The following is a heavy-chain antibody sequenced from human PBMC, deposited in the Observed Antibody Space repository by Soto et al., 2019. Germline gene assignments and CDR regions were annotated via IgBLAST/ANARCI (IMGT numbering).Heavy chain of an antibody. Sequence: ASVKVSFKASGYTFTSYAMHWVRQAPGQRLEWMGWINAGNGSTKYSQKFQGRVAITRDTSASTAYMELSSLRSEDTAVYYCARGPPTKGGGFMGFRPYFDYWGQGTLVTVSS. CDR3: ARGPPTKGGGFMGFRPYFDY. V-gene: IGHV1-3*01. CDR1: GYTFTSYA. D-gene: IGHD1-26*01. J-gene: IGHJ4*02. CDR2: INAGNGST.